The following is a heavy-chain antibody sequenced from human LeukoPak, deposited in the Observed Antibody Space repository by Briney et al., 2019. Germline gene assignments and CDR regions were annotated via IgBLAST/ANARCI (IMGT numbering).Heavy chain of an antibody. CDR3: ARGNWFDP. CDR2: IYSGGST. V-gene: IGHV3-66*01. CDR1: GFTFSSYS. J-gene: IGHJ5*02. Sequence: GGSLRLSCAASGFTFSSYSMSWVRQAPGKGLEWVSVIYSGGSTYYADSVKGRFTIPSDNSKNTLYLQMNSLRAEDTAVYYCARGNWFDPWGQGTLVTVSS.